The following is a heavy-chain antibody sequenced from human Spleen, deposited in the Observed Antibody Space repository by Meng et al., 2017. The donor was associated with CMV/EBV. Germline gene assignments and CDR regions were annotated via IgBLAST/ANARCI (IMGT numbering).Heavy chain of an antibody. Sequence: SRYTFSNYYMHWVRQAPGQGLEWVAWITPSGSDPTYAEKFQGRITVTRDTSLSTTYMELTRLTSDDTAIYYCARVRSFRFLEWASDYWGQGTLVTVSS. CDR2: ITPSGSDP. D-gene: IGHD3-3*01. J-gene: IGHJ4*02. CDR3: ARVRSFRFLEWASDY. CDR1: RYTFSNYY. V-gene: IGHV1-2*02.